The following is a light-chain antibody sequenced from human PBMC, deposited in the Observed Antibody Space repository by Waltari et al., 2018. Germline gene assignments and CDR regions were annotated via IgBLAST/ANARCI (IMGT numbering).Light chain of an antibody. Sequence: EVVLTQSPATLSLSPGERATLSCRPSQRVSNSLAWYRQKPGQAPSLLIDDASTRAAGIPGRFSGSGSGTDFTLTISSLEPEDFAVYYCQLRTGWPMTFGQGTRLEIK. CDR2: DAS. CDR3: QLRTGWPMT. V-gene: IGKV3-11*01. J-gene: IGKJ5*01. CDR1: QRVSNS.